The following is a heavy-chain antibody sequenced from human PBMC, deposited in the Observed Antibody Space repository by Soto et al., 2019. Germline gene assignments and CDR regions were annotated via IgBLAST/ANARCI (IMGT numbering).Heavy chain of an antibody. J-gene: IGHJ6*03. CDR1: GFTFSSYA. CDR3: ARESGGDYHNYYVDG. Sequence: QVQLVESGGGVVQPGRSLRLSCAASGFTFSSYAMHWVREAPGKGLEWVTIIWYDGSNKNYADSVKGRFTISRDNSKNTVYLQMNSLRVENTVGYFCARESGGDYHNYYVDGWGKGTTVTVSS. D-gene: IGHD4-17*01. V-gene: IGHV3-33*01. CDR2: IWYDGSNK.